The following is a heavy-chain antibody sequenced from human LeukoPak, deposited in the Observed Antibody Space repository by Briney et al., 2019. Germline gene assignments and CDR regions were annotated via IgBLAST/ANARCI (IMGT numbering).Heavy chain of an antibody. D-gene: IGHD4-17*01. J-gene: IGHJ4*02. CDR3: ARAPMTTVSRFDY. CDR1: GFTFSSYW. V-gene: IGHV3-7*01. CDR2: IKQDGSEK. Sequence: GGSLRLSCAAFGFTFSSYWMTWVRQAPGKGLEWVANIKQDGSEKYYVDSVKGRFTISRDNAENSLYLQMNSLRAEDTAVYYCARAPMTTVSRFDYWGQGTLVTVSS.